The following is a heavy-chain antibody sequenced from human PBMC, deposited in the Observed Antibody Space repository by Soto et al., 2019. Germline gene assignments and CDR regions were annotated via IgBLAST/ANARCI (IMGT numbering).Heavy chain of an antibody. Sequence: GGSLRLSCAACGFTFSSYGMHWVRQAQGKGLEWVAVISYDGGKEYYADSVKGRFSISRDNSKNTLYLQMNSLRVEDTAMYYCAKVAPSVNILCRVVYWGQGTRVT. CDR2: ISYDGGKE. J-gene: IGHJ4*02. V-gene: IGHV3-30*18. CDR3: AKVAPSVNILCRVVY. CDR1: GFTFSSYG. D-gene: IGHD2-21*01.